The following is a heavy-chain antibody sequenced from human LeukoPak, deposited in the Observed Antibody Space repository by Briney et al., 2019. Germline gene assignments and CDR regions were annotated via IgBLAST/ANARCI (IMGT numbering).Heavy chain of an antibody. D-gene: IGHD2-15*01. Sequence: ASVKVSCKASGYTFTSYDINWVRQAPGQGLEWMGWISPYNGNTNYEQKFQGRVTMSTDTSTSTAYMELRSLRSDDTAVYYCARALYCSGGSCYSAHVDYFDYWGQGTLVTVSS. V-gene: IGHV1-18*01. J-gene: IGHJ4*02. CDR1: GYTFTSYD. CDR2: ISPYNGNT. CDR3: ARALYCSGGSCYSAHVDYFDY.